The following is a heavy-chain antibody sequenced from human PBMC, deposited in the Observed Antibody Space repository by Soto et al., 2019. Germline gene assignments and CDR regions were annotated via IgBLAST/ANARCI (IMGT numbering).Heavy chain of an antibody. CDR1: GGSISSYY. J-gene: IGHJ4*02. Sequence: PSETLSLTCTVSGGSISSYYWSWIRQPPGKGLEWIGYIYYIGITNYNPSLKSRVTISVDTSKNQFSLKLSSVTAADTAVYYCARARGQWLVRGRVYFDYWGQGTLVTVSS. V-gene: IGHV4-59*01. D-gene: IGHD6-19*01. CDR2: IYYIGIT. CDR3: ARARGQWLVRGRVYFDY.